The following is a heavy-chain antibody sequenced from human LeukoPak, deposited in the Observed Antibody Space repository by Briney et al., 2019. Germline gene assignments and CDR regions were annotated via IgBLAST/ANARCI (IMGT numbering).Heavy chain of an antibody. D-gene: IGHD3-16*01. J-gene: IGHJ4*02. CDR1: GYTFTSYA. Sequence: ASVKVSCKASGYTFTSYAMHWVRQAPGQRLEWMGWINGGSDNAKYLQKFQGRVTISRDTSASTAYMELSSLRSEDTAVYYCARVLGSHTFTYWGRGPLVTVPS. V-gene: IGHV1-3*01. CDR3: ARVLGSHTFTY. CDR2: INGGSDNA.